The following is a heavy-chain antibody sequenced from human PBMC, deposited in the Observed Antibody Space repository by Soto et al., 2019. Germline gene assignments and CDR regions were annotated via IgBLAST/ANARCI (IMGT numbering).Heavy chain of an antibody. Sequence: EVQLVESGGALVQPGGSLRLSCEASGFTFSSYWMSWVRQAPGKGLEWVAFINQGGSEIYYVDSVKGRFTISRDDARDSLYLQLNSLMVEDTALYYCARKSYAFDIWGQGTLVTVSS. V-gene: IGHV3-7*01. CDR3: ARKSYAFDI. CDR1: GFTFSSYW. J-gene: IGHJ3*02. CDR2: INQGGSEI.